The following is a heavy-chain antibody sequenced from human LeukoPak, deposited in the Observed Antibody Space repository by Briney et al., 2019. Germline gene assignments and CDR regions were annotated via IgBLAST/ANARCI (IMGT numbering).Heavy chain of an antibody. CDR1: GFSFSTYW. D-gene: IGHD5-24*01. J-gene: IGHJ4*02. V-gene: IGHV3-23*01. Sequence: GGSLRLSCAASGFSFSTYWMHWVRQVPGKGLEWVSAIGGGGGSTYYADSVKGRFTISRDNSKNTLYLQMNSLRAEDTAVYYCAKDIGMGWLQFGYFDYWGQGTLVTVSS. CDR3: AKDIGMGWLQFGYFDY. CDR2: IGGGGGST.